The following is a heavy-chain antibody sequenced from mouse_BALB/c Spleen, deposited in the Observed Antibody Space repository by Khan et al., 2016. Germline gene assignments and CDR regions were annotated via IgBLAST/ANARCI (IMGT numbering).Heavy chain of an antibody. CDR2: IHYSGST. V-gene: IGHV3-1*02. J-gene: IGHJ2*01. D-gene: IGHD3-1*01. CDR1: GYSIPSHYS. Sequence: EVQLQESGPDLVKPSQSLSLTCTVTGYSIPSHYSWHWIRHFPGNKLEWMGYIHYSGSTNYNPSLKSQISITRDTSKNQFFLQLNSVTTEDTATYYCATSTSGYWYYFDYWGQGTTLTVSS. CDR3: ATSTSGYWYYFDY.